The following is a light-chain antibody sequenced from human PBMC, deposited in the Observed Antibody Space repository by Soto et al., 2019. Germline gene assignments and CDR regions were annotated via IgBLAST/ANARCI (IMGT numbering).Light chain of an antibody. CDR3: GAWDGSLSGYV. CDR2: ENN. V-gene: IGLV1-51*02. CDR1: SSNIGNNF. Sequence: QSVLTQPPSVSAAPGRMVTISCSGSSSNIGNNFVSWFQQLPGTAPRLLIYENNKRPSGVPDRFSGSKSGTSATLGITGLQTGDEADYYCGAWDGSLSGYVFGTGTKVPVL. J-gene: IGLJ1*01.